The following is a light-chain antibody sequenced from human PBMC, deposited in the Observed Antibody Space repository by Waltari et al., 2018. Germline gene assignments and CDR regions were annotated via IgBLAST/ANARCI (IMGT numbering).Light chain of an antibody. CDR2: GAS. CDR1: QSVSSN. V-gene: IGKV3-15*01. CDR3: QQYNNWPGWT. J-gene: IGKJ1*01. Sequence: EIVMTQPQATLSVSPGERAPLPCRASQSVSSNFARFQQKPGQAPRLLIYGASTSATGIPARFSGSGSGTEFTLTISSLQSEDFAVYYCQQYNNWPGWTFGQGTKVEIK.